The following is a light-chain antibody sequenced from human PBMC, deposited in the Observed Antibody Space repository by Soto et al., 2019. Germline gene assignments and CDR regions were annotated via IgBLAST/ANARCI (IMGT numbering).Light chain of an antibody. Sequence: DIVLTQSPGILSLSPGDRATLSCRSSESVRSTYLAWYQQKRGQAPRLLIYEASSRASGIPDRFSGSGSGTDFTLTISRLEPEDFAVYWCQQYDSSPRTFGQGTKVEIK. V-gene: IGKV3-20*01. CDR2: EAS. J-gene: IGKJ1*01. CDR1: ESVRSTY. CDR3: QQYDSSPRT.